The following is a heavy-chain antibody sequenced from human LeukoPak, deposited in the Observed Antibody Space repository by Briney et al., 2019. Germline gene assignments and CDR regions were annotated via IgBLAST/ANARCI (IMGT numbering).Heavy chain of an antibody. J-gene: IGHJ4*02. D-gene: IGHD3-9*01. Sequence: GGSLRLSCAASGFTFSSYSMSWVRQAPGKGLEWVSAISGSGGSTYYADSVKGRFTISRDNSKNTLYLQMNSLRAEDTAVYYCAKEIIAYDILTGFDYWGQGTLVTVSS. CDR1: GFTFSSYS. CDR3: AKEIIAYDILTGFDY. V-gene: IGHV3-23*01. CDR2: ISGSGGST.